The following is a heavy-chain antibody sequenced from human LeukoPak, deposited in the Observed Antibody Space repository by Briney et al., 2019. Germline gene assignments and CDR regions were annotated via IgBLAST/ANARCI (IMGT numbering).Heavy chain of an antibody. CDR3: ARVGPTTVPDAFDI. D-gene: IGHD4-11*01. J-gene: IGHJ3*02. Sequence: SETLSLTCSVSGGSISSGDYYWSWIRQPPGKGLEWIGYIYYSGNTYYNPSLKSRVAISVDTSKNQFSLKLSSVTAADTAVYYCARVGPTTVPDAFDIWGQGTMVTVSS. CDR1: GGSISSGDYY. V-gene: IGHV4-30-4*01. CDR2: IYYSGNT.